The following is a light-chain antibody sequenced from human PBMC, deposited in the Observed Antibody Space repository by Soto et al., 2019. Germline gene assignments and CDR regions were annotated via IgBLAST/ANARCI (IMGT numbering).Light chain of an antibody. CDR3: QQRSNS. Sequence: EIVLTQSPGTLSLSPGERATLSCRASQSISSRYLAWYQQKPGQAPRLLIYDASNRATGIPARFSGSGSGTDFTLTISSLEPEDFAVYYCQQRSNSFGQGTKVDIK. V-gene: IGKV3D-20*02. J-gene: IGKJ1*01. CDR1: QSISSRY. CDR2: DAS.